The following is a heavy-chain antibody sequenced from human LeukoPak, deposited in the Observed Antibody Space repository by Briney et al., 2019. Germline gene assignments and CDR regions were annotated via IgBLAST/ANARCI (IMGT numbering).Heavy chain of an antibody. CDR3: ASSSKYCSGGSCPLDNYYYYMDV. D-gene: IGHD2-15*01. V-gene: IGHV1-46*01. Sequence: ASVKVSCKASGYTFTSYYMHWVRQAPGQGLEWMGIINPSGGSTSYAQKFQGRVTMTRDMSTSTVYMELSSLRSEDTAVYYCASSSKYCSGGSCPLDNYYYYMDVWGKGTTVTVSS. CDR1: GYTFTSYY. J-gene: IGHJ6*03. CDR2: INPSGGST.